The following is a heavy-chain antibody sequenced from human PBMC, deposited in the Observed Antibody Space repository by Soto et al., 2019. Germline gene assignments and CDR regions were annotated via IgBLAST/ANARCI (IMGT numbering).Heavy chain of an antibody. CDR2: ISSSSSYI. CDR3: ARDRKKEMTKGYYYGMDV. CDR1: GFTFSNAC. Sequence: GGSLRLSCAASGFTFSNACMNWVRQAPGKGLEWVSSISSSSSYIYYADSVKGRFTISRDNAKNSLYLQMNSLRAEDTAVYYCARDRKKEMTKGYYYGMDVWGQGTTVTVSS. V-gene: IGHV3-21*01. J-gene: IGHJ6*02.